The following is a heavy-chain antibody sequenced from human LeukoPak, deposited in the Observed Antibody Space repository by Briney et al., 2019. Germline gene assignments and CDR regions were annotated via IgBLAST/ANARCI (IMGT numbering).Heavy chain of an antibody. CDR2: LNLNSGGT. Sequence: GASVRLSCTVSVYNFSVYNMHWGRQAPGQGLEWMGWLNLNSGGTNYAQKFQVRVTMTRDTSISTAYTELNRLSSDDTAVYYCVGDRSTVNSPYFDCWGQGTLVTVSS. D-gene: IGHD4-11*01. CDR3: VGDRSTVNSPYFDC. CDR1: VYNFSVYN. J-gene: IGHJ4*02. V-gene: IGHV1-2*02.